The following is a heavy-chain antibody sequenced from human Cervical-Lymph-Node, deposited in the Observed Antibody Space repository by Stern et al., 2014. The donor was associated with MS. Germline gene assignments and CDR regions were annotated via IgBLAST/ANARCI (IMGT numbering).Heavy chain of an antibody. CDR1: GFTFNKYA. D-gene: IGHD3-22*01. J-gene: IGHJ6*02. V-gene: IGHV3-23*04. CDR3: AKQYFDSSGYSYYYGMDV. Sequence: AQLVESGGDFVQPGGSLRLFCAASGFTFNKYAMNWVRQASGKGLEWVSTISGSVGSIYYADSVKGRFIISRDNSQNQLTLSKNSLRAEDTAIYYCAKQYFDSSGYSYYYGMDVWGQETTVTVSS. CDR2: ISGSVGSI.